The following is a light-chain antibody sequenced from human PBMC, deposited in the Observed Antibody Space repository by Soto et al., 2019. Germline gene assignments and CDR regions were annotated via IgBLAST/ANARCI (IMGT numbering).Light chain of an antibody. CDR3: LQSYRTPLT. Sequence: DIHMTQSPSSLSASVVDRVTITCRASQSINNYLSWYQQKPGKAPNLLIFGASTLQSGVPSRFSGSGSGTDFTLTISSMQPEDFATYYCLQSYRTPLTFGGGTKVDIK. V-gene: IGKV1-39*01. J-gene: IGKJ4*01. CDR2: GAS. CDR1: QSINNY.